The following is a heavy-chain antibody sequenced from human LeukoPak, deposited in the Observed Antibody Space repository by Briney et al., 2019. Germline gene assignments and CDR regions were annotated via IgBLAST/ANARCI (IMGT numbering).Heavy chain of an antibody. V-gene: IGHV4-31*03. D-gene: IGHD1-26*01. CDR1: GGSISSGGYY. CDR2: IYYSGST. J-gene: IGHJ3*02. CDR3: ARDQGQWELGMDI. Sequence: PSQTLSLTCTVSGGSISSGGYYWSGIRQHPGKGLGWIGYIYYSGSTYYNPALKSRVTIPVDTSKNQFSLKLSSVTAADTAVYYCARDQGQWELGMDIWGQGTMVTVSS.